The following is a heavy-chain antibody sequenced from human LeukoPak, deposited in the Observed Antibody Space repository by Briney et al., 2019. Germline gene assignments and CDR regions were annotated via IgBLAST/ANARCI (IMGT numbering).Heavy chain of an antibody. V-gene: IGHV4-39*01. CDR2: IYYSGST. D-gene: IGHD3-10*01. CDR3: ASRGELGSGDY. Sequence: SESLSHTCTVSGGSLSSSIYYWGWIRQPPGKGLEWIGSIYYSGSTSYNPSLKSRVTISVDTSKNQFSVNLSSVTAADTAVYYCASRGELGSGDYWGQGTLVTVSS. J-gene: IGHJ4*02. CDR1: GGSLSSSIYY.